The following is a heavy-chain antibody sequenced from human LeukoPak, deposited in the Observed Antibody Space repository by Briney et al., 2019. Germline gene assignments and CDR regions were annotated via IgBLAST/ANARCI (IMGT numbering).Heavy chain of an antibody. V-gene: IGHV3-30*07. CDR3: AKVTEWVPAAPLDY. Sequence: PGGSLRLSCAASGFTFSSYPLHWDRQAPDKGLDWMAVISNDGTVKHYADSVKGRFTISRDNSENTLYLQMNSLRAEDTAVYYCAKVTEWVPAAPLDYWGQGTLVTVSS. CDR1: GFTFSSYP. J-gene: IGHJ4*02. CDR2: ISNDGTVK. D-gene: IGHD2-2*01.